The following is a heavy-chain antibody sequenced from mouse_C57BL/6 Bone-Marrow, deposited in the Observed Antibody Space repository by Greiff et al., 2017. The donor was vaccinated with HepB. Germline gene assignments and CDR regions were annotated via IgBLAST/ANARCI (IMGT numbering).Heavy chain of an antibody. CDR2: IDPSDSYT. Sequence: QVQLQQSGAELVMPGASVKLSCKASGYTFTSYWMHWVKQRPGQGLEWIGEIDPSDSYTNYNQKFKGKSTLTVDKSSSTSYMQLSSLTSEDSAVYYWARGRGNSPFDYWGQGTTLTVSS. D-gene: IGHD2-1*01. J-gene: IGHJ2*01. V-gene: IGHV1-69*01. CDR1: GYTFTSYW. CDR3: ARGRGNSPFDY.